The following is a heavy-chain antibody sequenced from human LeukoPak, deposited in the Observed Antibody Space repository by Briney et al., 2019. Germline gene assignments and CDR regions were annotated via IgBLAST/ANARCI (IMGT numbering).Heavy chain of an antibody. Sequence: PGRSLRLSCAASGFTFGDYAMHWVRQAPGKGLEWVSGISWNSGSIGYADSVKGRFTISRDNAKNSLYLQMNSLRAEDTALYYCAKDSGGGSSDSYYYYGMDVWGQGTTVTVSS. V-gene: IGHV3-9*01. J-gene: IGHJ6*02. CDR3: AKDSGGGSSDSYYYYGMDV. D-gene: IGHD6-6*01. CDR1: GFTFGDYA. CDR2: ISWNSGSI.